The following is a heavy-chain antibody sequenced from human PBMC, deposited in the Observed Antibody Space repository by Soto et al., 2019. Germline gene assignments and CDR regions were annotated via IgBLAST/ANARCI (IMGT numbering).Heavy chain of an antibody. Sequence: GGSLRLSCAASGFTFSSYAMHWVRQAPGKGLEWVAVISYDGSNKYYADSVKGRFTISRDNSKNTLYLQMNSLRAEDTAVYYCARDLYDSSGYFSGGFDYWGQGTLVTVSS. CDR2: ISYDGSNK. J-gene: IGHJ4*02. CDR1: GFTFSSYA. V-gene: IGHV3-30-3*01. CDR3: ARDLYDSSGYFSGGFDY. D-gene: IGHD3-22*01.